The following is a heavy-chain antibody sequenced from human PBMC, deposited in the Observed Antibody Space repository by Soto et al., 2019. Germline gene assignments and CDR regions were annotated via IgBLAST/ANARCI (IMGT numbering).Heavy chain of an antibody. CDR3: ARGLVIRPYYYHGKDV. V-gene: IGHV4-30-4*01. CDR2: ISSIGST. CDR1: GGSISSGDYF. J-gene: IGHJ6*02. Sequence: PSETLSLTCTVSGGSISSGDYFWSWIRQSPGKGLEWIGYISSIGSTYYNPSLKSRVSVSRDTSKNQFSLKLSSVTTTDTAVYYCARGLVIRPYYYHGKDVSGQATTATVS. D-gene: IGHD3-9*01.